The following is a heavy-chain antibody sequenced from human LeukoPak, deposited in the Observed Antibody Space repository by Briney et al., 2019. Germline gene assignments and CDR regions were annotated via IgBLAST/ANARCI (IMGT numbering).Heavy chain of an antibody. J-gene: IGHJ4*02. V-gene: IGHV1-18*01. D-gene: IGHD2-2*02. CDR1: SYTFTSYG. CDR3: ARDSIVVVPAAIVPYFDY. Sequence: GASVKVSCKASSYTFTSYGISWVRQAPGQGLEWMGWISAYNGNTNSAQKLQGRVTMTTDTSTSTAYMELRSLRSDDTAVYYCARDSIVVVPAAIVPYFDYWGQGTLVTVSS. CDR2: ISAYNGNT.